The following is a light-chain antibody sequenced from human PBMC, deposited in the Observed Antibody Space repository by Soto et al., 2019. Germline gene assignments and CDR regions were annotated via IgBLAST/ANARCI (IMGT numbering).Light chain of an antibody. CDR1: SSDVGGYNY. J-gene: IGLJ1*01. V-gene: IGLV2-14*01. CDR3: SSYTSSSILGV. CDR2: EVS. Sequence: QSALTQPASVSGSPGQSITISCTGTSSDVGGYNYVSWYQQHPGKAPKLMIYEVSNRPSGVSNRFSGSKSGNTASLTISGLQAEYEADYYCSSYTSSSILGVFGAGTKLTVL.